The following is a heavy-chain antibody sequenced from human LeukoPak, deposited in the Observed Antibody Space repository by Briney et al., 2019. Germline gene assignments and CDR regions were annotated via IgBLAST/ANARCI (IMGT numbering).Heavy chain of an antibody. CDR1: GGSISSSSYY. CDR2: ICYSGST. J-gene: IGHJ5*02. CDR3: AIGGYYDSSGQTSDGNWFDP. D-gene: IGHD3-22*01. V-gene: IGHV4-39*07. Sequence: SETLSLTCTVSGGSISSSSYYWGWIRQPPGKGLEWIGSICYSGSTYYNPSLKSRVTISVDTSKNQFSLKLSSVTAADTAVYYCAIGGYYDSSGQTSDGNWFDPWGQGTLVTVSS.